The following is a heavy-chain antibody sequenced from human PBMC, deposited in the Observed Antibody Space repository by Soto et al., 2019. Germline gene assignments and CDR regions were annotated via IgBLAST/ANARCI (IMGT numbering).Heavy chain of an antibody. Sequence: SVKVSCKASGGTFSSYAISWVRQAPGQGLEWMGGIIPIFGTANYAQKFQGRVTFTADESPSTAYMELSSLRSEDTNVYYCARENDILTGYAFDIWGQGTMVTVSS. D-gene: IGHD3-9*01. CDR1: GGTFSSYA. CDR2: IIPIFGTA. V-gene: IGHV1-69*13. J-gene: IGHJ3*02. CDR3: ARENDILTGYAFDI.